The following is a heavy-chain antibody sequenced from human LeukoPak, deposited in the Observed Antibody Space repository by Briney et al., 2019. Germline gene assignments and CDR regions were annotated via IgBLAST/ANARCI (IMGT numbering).Heavy chain of an antibody. D-gene: IGHD5-18*01. CDR3: ARDFRGYSYGNDAFDI. J-gene: IGHJ3*02. V-gene: IGHV3-33*01. Sequence: GGSLRLSCAASGFTFSSYGMHWVRQAPGKGLEWVAVIWYDGSNKYYADSVKGRFTISRDNSKNTLYLQMHSLRAEDTAVYYCARDFRGYSYGNDAFDIWGQGTMVTVSS. CDR2: IWYDGSNK. CDR1: GFTFSSYG.